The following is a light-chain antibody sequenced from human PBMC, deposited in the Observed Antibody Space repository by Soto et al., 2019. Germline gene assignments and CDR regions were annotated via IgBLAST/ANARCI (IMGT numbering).Light chain of an antibody. Sequence: DIQMTQSPSTLSASLGDRVNINCRASQSISSWLAWYQQKPGKAPKLLIYAASSLQSGVPSRFSGSGSGTDFTLTISSLQPEDFATYHCQQSYSTPLTFGGGTKVDIK. CDR2: AAS. CDR1: QSISSW. CDR3: QQSYSTPLT. J-gene: IGKJ4*01. V-gene: IGKV1-39*01.